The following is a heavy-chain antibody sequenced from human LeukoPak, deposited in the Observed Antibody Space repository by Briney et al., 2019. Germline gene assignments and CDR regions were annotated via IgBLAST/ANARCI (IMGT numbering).Heavy chain of an antibody. J-gene: IGHJ4*02. V-gene: IGHV3-48*03. CDR1: GFTFSSYE. D-gene: IGHD3-10*01. Sequence: GGSLRLSCAASGFTFSSYEMNWVRRAPGKGLEWVSYISSSGSTIYYADSVKGRFTISRDNAKNSLYLQMNSLRAEDTAVYYCGRATMVRGVIKAFDYWGQGTLVTVSS. CDR2: ISSSGSTI. CDR3: GRATMVRGVIKAFDY.